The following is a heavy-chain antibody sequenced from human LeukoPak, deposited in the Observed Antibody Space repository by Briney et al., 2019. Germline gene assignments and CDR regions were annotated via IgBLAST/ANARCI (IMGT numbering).Heavy chain of an antibody. D-gene: IGHD5-12*01. CDR2: INHSGST. CDR1: GGSISSSSYY. J-gene: IGHJ4*02. V-gene: IGHV4-39*07. CDR3: ASGPSPRRGWLRFRFDY. Sequence: SSETLSLTCTVSGGSISSSSYYWSWIRQPPGKGLEWIGEINHSGSTNYNPSLKSRVTISVDTSKNQFSLKLSSVTAADTAVYYCASGPSPRRGWLRFRFDYWGQGTLVTVSS.